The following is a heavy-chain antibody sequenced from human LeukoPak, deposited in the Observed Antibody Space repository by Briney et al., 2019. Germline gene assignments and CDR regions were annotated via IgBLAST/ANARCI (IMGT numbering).Heavy chain of an antibody. D-gene: IGHD3-16*01. CDR2: IKQDGSEK. J-gene: IGHJ3*02. CDR3: ARVKGRGIRGIEGVAFDI. CDR1: GFILSTYW. Sequence: PGGSLRLSCAASGFILSTYWMSWVRQAPGKGPEWVANIKQDGSEKNYVDSVKGRFTISRDNARNSLYLQMNSLRAEDTAVYYCARVKGRGIRGIEGVAFDIWGQGTMVTVSS. V-gene: IGHV3-7*05.